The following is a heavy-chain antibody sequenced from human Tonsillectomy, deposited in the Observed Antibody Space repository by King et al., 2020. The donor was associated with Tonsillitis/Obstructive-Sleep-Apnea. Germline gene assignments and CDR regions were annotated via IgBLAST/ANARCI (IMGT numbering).Heavy chain of an antibody. V-gene: IGHV2-5*02. J-gene: IGHJ4*02. CDR1: GFSLSTRGVG. Sequence: TLKESGPTLVKPTQTLTLTCTFSGFSLSTRGVGVGWIRQPPGKALEWLALIYWDDDKRYSPSLKSRPTITKDTSQNKVVLTTPNIYPVDTSTNYCAHSPMDFDWLFTPPYFDYWGQGTLVTVSS. D-gene: IGHD3-9*01. CDR3: AHSPMDFDWLFTPPYFDY. CDR2: IYWDDDK.